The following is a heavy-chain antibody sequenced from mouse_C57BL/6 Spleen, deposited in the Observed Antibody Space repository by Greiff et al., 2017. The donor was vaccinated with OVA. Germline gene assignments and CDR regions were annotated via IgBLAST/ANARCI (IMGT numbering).Heavy chain of an antibody. J-gene: IGHJ1*03. CDR3: ARGYYSNYWYFDV. CDR2: INPNNGGT. V-gene: IGHV1-26*01. Sequence: EVQLQQSGPELVKPGASVKISCKASGYTFTDYYMNWVKQSHGKSLEWIGDINPNNGGTSYNQKFKGKATLTVDKSSSTAYMELRSLTSEDSAVYYCARGYYSNYWYFDVWGTGTTVTVSS. D-gene: IGHD2-5*01. CDR1: GYTFTDYY.